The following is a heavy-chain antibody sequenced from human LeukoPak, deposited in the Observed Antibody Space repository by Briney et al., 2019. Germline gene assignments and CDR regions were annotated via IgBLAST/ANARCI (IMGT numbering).Heavy chain of an antibody. Sequence: GGSLRLSCAASGFTFSSYSMNWVRQAPGKGLEWVSYISSSSSTIYYADSVKGRFTISRDNAKNSLYLQMNSLRAEDTAVYYCARAESDIVVVVAAGDAFDIWGQGTMVTVSS. V-gene: IGHV3-48*01. CDR2: ISSSSSTI. D-gene: IGHD2-15*01. CDR3: ARAESDIVVVVAAGDAFDI. J-gene: IGHJ3*02. CDR1: GFTFSSYS.